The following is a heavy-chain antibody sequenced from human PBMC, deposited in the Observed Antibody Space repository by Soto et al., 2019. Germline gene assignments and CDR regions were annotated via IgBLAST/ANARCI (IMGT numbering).Heavy chain of an antibody. Sequence: QVQLVQSGAEVKQPGASVKVSCKASGYTFTGYYMHWVRQAPGQGLEWMGWINPNSGDTNYAQKFQGRVTMTRDTSITTAYMELNRLRSDDTAVYYCATWAIIVMFPYYFDYWGQGTLVSVSS. V-gene: IGHV1-2*02. CDR2: INPNSGDT. J-gene: IGHJ4*02. CDR3: ATWAIIVMFPYYFDY. D-gene: IGHD3-22*01. CDR1: GYTFTGYY.